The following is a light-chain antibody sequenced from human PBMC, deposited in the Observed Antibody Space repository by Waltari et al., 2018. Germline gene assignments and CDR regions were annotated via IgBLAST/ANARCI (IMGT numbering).Light chain of an antibody. CDR3: SSYAGNNIYV. CDR2: EVN. J-gene: IGLJ1*01. CDR1: RSDVGRFPY. Sequence: QSALTQPPSASGSPGPSVTISCSGPRSDVGRFPYVSWFQQTPGKAPKLIIYEVNKRPSGVPDRFSGSKSGDTASLTVSGLQAEDEADYYCSSYAGNNIYVFGTATKVTVL. V-gene: IGLV2-8*01.